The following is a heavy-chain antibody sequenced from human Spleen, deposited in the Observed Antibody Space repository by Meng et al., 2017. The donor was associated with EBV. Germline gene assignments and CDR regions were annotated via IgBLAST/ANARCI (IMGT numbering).Heavy chain of an antibody. J-gene: IGHJ4*02. CDR3: ARARRNGYYFDY. V-gene: IGHV4-30-4*01. CDR1: VGSVSSGGYY. Sequence: QGQRPGLGPGLVKPSHTLSLPCPVSVGSVSSGGYYWSWIRQPPGKGLEWIGYIYYSGSTYYNPSLKSRVTISVDTSKNQFSMKLSSVTAADTAVYYCARARRNGYYFDYWGQGTLVTVSS. D-gene: IGHD2-8*01. CDR2: IYYSGST.